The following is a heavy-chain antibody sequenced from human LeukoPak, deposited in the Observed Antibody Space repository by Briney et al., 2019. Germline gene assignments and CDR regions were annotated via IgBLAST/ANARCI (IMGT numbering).Heavy chain of an antibody. Sequence: ASVKVSCKASGGTFSSYAISWVRQAPGQGLEWMGGIIPIFGTVNYAQKFQGRVTITADESTSTAYMELSSLRSEDTAVYYCARAPGIAAAGAVWFDPWGQGTLVTVSS. CDR2: IIPIFGTV. J-gene: IGHJ5*02. CDR3: ARAPGIAAAGAVWFDP. V-gene: IGHV1-69*01. D-gene: IGHD6-13*01. CDR1: GGTFSSYA.